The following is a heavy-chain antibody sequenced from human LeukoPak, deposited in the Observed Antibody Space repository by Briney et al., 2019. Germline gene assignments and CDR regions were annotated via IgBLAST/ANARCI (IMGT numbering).Heavy chain of an antibody. Sequence: ASVKVSCKASGYTFTSYGISWVRQAPGQGLEWMGWISAYNGNTNYAQKLQGRVTMTTDTSTSTAYMELRSLRSDDTAVYYCARDRCSSTSCHFGYWYFDLWGRGTLVTVSS. D-gene: IGHD2-2*01. J-gene: IGHJ2*01. CDR2: ISAYNGNT. V-gene: IGHV1-18*01. CDR3: ARDRCSSTSCHFGYWYFDL. CDR1: GYTFTSYG.